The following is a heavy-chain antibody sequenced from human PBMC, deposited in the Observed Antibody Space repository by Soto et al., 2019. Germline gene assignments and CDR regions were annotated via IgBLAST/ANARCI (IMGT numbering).Heavy chain of an antibody. D-gene: IGHD4-4*01. Sequence: GESLKISCKGSGYSFTSYWIGWVRQMPGKGLEWMGIIYPGDSDTRYSPSLQGQVTISADKSISTAYLQWNSLKASDTAMYYCTRQVPYSLGPQPDCWGQGTLVTVSS. V-gene: IGHV5-51*01. J-gene: IGHJ4*02. CDR3: TRQVPYSLGPQPDC. CDR1: GYSFTSYW. CDR2: IYPGDSDT.